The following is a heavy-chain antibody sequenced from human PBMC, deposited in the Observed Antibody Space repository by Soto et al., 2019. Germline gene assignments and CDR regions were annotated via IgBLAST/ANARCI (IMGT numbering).Heavy chain of an antibody. CDR2: ISYDGRYK. D-gene: IGHD6-13*01. CDR3: AKERYSVSWANDAFDI. CDR1: GFTFSNHG. J-gene: IGHJ3*02. Sequence: LRLSCAASGFTFSNHGMHWVRQAPATGLECVAFISYDGRYKYYADSVKGRFTISRDNSKNTLYLQMNSLRAEDTAMFYCAKERYSVSWANDAFDIWGQGTKVTVSS. V-gene: IGHV3-30*18.